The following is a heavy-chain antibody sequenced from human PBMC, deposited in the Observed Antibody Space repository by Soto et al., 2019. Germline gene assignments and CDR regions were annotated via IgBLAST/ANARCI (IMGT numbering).Heavy chain of an antibody. CDR2: INAGNGNT. D-gene: IGHD2-15*01. J-gene: IGHJ6*02. CDR1: GYTFTSYA. V-gene: IGHV1-3*01. Sequence: QVQLVQSGAEVKKPGASVKVSCKASGYTFTSYAMHWVRQAPGQRLEWMGWINAGNGNTKFSQKFQGRVTITRDTSASTGDMELSSLRSEDTAVYYCAREGGHEWWDVWGQGTTVTVSS. CDR3: AREGGHEWWDV.